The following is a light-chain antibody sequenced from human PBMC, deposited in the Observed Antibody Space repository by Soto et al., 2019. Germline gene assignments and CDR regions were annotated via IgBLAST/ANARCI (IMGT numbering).Light chain of an antibody. CDR1: QSLLQSDGYNY. CDR2: LGS. J-gene: IGKJ1*01. CDR3: MQALQTPLT. V-gene: IGKV2-28*01. Sequence: DIVMTQSPLSLPVTPGESASISCRSSQSLLQSDGYNYLDWYLQKPGQSPQFLIYLGSNRASGVPDRFSGSGSGTDFTLKISRVEAEDVGVYYCMQALQTPLTFGLGSKVDIK.